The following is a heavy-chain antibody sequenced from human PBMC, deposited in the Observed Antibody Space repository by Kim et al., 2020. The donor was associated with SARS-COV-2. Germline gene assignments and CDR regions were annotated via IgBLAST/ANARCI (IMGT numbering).Heavy chain of an antibody. D-gene: IGHD3-10*01. CDR3: ARDLARLWFGESPTPRGWFDP. Sequence: SETLSLTCTVSGGSISSGGYYWSWIRQHPGKGLEWIGYIYYSGSTYYNPSLKSRVTISVDTSKNQFSLKLSSVTAADTAVYYCARDLARLWFGESPTPRGWFDPWGQEPWSPSPQ. V-gene: IGHV4-31*03. J-gene: IGHJ5*02. CDR1: GGSISSGGYY. CDR2: IYYSGST.